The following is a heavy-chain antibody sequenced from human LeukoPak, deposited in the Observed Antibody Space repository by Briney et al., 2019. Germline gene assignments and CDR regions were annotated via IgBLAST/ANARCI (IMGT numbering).Heavy chain of an antibody. CDR2: IGTAGDT. CDR1: GFIFSSYD. J-gene: IGHJ3*02. CDR3: ARGSYYGSGQKGLFDI. D-gene: IGHD3-10*01. Sequence: GGSLRLSCAASGFIFSSYDMHWVRQGIGKGLEWVSTIGTAGDTYFPGSVKGRFTISRENAKNTLYLQMNSLRAGDTAVYYCARGSYYGSGQKGLFDIWGQGTMVTVSS. V-gene: IGHV3-13*01.